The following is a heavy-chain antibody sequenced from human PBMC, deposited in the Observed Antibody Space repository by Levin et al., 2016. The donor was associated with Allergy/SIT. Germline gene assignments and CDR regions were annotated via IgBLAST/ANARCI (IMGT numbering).Heavy chain of an antibody. Sequence: ASVKVSCKTSGYTFSSYSVTWVRQAPGQGLEWVAWIRTFNGDTKYAQNFQGRVSMTTDTSTATVYLELRSLRPDDTAVYYCARRHKIEPRPIAWGPGHAFDIWGQGTMVTVSS. V-gene: IGHV1-18*01. CDR3: ARRHKIEPRPIAWGPGHAFDI. J-gene: IGHJ3*02. D-gene: IGHD6-6*01. CDR1: GYTFSSYS. CDR2: IRTFNGDT.